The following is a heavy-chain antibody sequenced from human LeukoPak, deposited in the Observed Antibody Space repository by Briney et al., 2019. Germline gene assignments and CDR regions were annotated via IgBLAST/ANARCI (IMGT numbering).Heavy chain of an antibody. Sequence: SETLSLTYSVSGGSTRTSTSYWGWVRQPPGKGLEWIGSIHYSGSTYKNPSLKSRVTISMDTSGSQFSLKETSLTAADSAVYFCARKSSSSRYFMDVWGRGTTVTVSS. CDR2: IHYSGST. CDR1: GGSTRTSTSY. V-gene: IGHV4-39*07. D-gene: IGHD6-6*01. J-gene: IGHJ6*03. CDR3: ARKSSSSRYFMDV.